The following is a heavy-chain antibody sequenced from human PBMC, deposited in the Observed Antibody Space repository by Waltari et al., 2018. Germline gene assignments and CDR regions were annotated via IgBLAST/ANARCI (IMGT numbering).Heavy chain of an antibody. D-gene: IGHD3-22*01. CDR2: ISYDGNTI. Sequence: QVQLVESGGGVVQPGGSLRLPCAAPGFASGFAFSHYAMPWFRQAPGKGPEWVAVISYDGNTIYYADSVRGRFTISRDNSKNTLYLHMNSLRAADTAVYYCAKGFYFDTRGYYNFDYWGQGTLVTVSS. CDR1: GFAFSHYA. CDR3: AKGFYFDTRGYYNFDY. V-gene: IGHV3-30*01. J-gene: IGHJ4*02.